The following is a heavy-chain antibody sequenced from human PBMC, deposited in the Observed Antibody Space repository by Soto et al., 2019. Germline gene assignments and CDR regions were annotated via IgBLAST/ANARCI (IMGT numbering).Heavy chain of an antibody. Sequence: GGSLRLSCAASGFTFSGSAMHWVRQASGKGLEWVGRIRSKANSYATAYAASVKGRFTISRDDSKNTAYLQMNSLKTEDTAVYYCTSPAEGGSYRYHYYYYYMDVWGKGTTVTVSS. CDR1: GFTFSGSA. D-gene: IGHD3-16*02. CDR2: IRSKANSYAT. J-gene: IGHJ6*03. V-gene: IGHV3-73*01. CDR3: TSPAEGGSYRYHYYYYYMDV.